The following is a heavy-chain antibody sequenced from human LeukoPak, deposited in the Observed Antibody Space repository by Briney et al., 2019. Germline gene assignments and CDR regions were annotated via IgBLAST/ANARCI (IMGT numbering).Heavy chain of an antibody. CDR2: ITGSSSSI. CDR1: GFTFSSYN. CDR3: ARDFGYDYVWGSYRYSDY. V-gene: IGHV3-48*04. Sequence: PGGSLRLSCAASGFTFSSYNMNWVRQAPGKGLEWVSYITGSSSSIYYADSVKGRFTISRDNAKNSLYLQMNSLRAEDTAVYYCARDFGYDYVWGSYRYSDYWGQGTLVTVSS. D-gene: IGHD3-16*02. J-gene: IGHJ4*02.